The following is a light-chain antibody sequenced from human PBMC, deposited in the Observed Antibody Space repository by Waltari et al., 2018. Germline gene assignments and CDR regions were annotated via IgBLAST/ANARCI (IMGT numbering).Light chain of an antibody. CDR1: QNINTY. V-gene: IGKV1-39*01. Sequence: DIQTTQSPSSLSASVVDRVTITCRTSQNINTYLNWYQHKPGKAPKLLIYAASTLHNGGSSRCRGSGSGTDFTLSISGLQPENFATYYCQLGYNDPLTFDRGTKVEIE. CDR3: QLGYNDPLT. J-gene: IGKJ4*01. CDR2: AAS.